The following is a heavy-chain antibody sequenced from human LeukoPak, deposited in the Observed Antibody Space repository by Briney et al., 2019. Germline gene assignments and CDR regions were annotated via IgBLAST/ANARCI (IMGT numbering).Heavy chain of an antibody. CDR2: IIPIFGTA. V-gene: IGHV1-69*05. CDR3: ARDSDRPSGGAGGYYYYMDV. Sequence: ASVNVSCKASVGTFSSYALSWVRQAPGQGLEWMGGIIPIFGTATYAQKFQGRVTITTDESTSTAYMELSSLRSEDTAVYYCARDSDRPSGGAGGYYYYMDVWGKGTTVTVSS. CDR1: VGTFSSYA. J-gene: IGHJ6*03. D-gene: IGHD1-26*01.